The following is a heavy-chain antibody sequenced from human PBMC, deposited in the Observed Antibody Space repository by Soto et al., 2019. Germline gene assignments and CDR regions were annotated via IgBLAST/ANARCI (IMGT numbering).Heavy chain of an antibody. D-gene: IGHD5-18*01. V-gene: IGHV5-51*01. CDR2: IYPGDSDT. CDR1: GYKFTRYW. J-gene: IGHJ4*02. CDR3: ARHDTAMVHNSDY. Sequence: PGESLKISCKGSGYKFTRYWIAWVRQMPGKGLEWMGIIYPGDSDTRYSPSFQGQVTISADTSIGTAYLQWSTLKASDTAIYYCARHDTAMVHNSDYWRQGPLVTVSS.